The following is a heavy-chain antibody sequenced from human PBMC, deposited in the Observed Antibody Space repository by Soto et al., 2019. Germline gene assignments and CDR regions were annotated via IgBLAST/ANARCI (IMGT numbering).Heavy chain of an antibody. CDR2: VSYDGNHK. Sequence: QVQLVESGGGVIQPGTSLSLSCGSSGFTFRSFGMYWVRQAPGKGLEWVAVVSYDGNHKYYADSVKGRFTVSGDNAKNMLYLQMKSLRGDDTAVYYCAKDVGQQLVLNYGMDVWGQGTTVTVSS. CDR1: GFTFRSFG. D-gene: IGHD6-13*01. V-gene: IGHV3-30*18. CDR3: AKDVGQQLVLNYGMDV. J-gene: IGHJ6*02.